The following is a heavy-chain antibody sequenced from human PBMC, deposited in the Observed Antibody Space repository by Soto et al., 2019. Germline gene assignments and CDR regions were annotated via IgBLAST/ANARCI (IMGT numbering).Heavy chain of an antibody. CDR2: ISYDGGSK. CDR3: AKGRGPHSDYYGMDV. Sequence: QVQLVESGGGVVQPGMSLRLSCAASAFSFSTFGLHWVRQAPGKGLEWVAVISYDGGSKHYADSVKGRFTISRDNSKNTLHLQMNNLRDEDTAVYYCAKGRGPHSDYYGMDVWGQGTTVTVSS. J-gene: IGHJ6*02. V-gene: IGHV3-30*18. CDR1: AFSFSTFG. D-gene: IGHD2-15*01.